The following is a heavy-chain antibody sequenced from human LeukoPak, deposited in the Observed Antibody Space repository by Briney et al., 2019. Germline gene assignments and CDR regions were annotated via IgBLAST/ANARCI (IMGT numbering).Heavy chain of an antibody. Sequence: SETLPLTCTVSGGSISSYYWSWIRQPPGKGLEWIGYIYYTGSTNYNPSLKSRVTISVDTSKNRFSLKLSSVTAADTAVYYCARGHLGSPGPFDIWGQGTMVTVSS. CDR2: IYYTGST. J-gene: IGHJ3*02. CDR3: ARGHLGSPGPFDI. CDR1: GGSISSYY. V-gene: IGHV4-59*01. D-gene: IGHD6-13*01.